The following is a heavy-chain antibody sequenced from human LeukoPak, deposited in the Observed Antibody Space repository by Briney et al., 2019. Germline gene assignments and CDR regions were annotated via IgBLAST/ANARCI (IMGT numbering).Heavy chain of an antibody. Sequence: SQTLSLNCTGPGCFSNSFYWSWIRQPPGKGLEWNGDIHYCWSPNYNPSLRSRVSISEAMSKTKFSLKVRSVTAADTAVYYCARGAADVAVVQAARTYFDNWGQGSLVTVSS. CDR2: IHYCWSP. D-gene: IGHD2-2*01. J-gene: IGHJ4*02. V-gene: IGHV4-59*01. CDR1: GCFSNSFY. CDR3: ARGAADVAVVQAARTYFDN.